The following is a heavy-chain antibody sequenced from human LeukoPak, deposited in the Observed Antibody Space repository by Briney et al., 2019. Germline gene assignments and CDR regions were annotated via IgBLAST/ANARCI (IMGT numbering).Heavy chain of an antibody. V-gene: IGHV4-61*02. Sequence: PSETLSLTCTVSGGSISSTNYFWSWIRQPAGKGLEWIGRIYTSGNTNYNPSLKSRVTISVDTSKNQFSLKLSSVTAADTAVYYCARLLAAAGLNDAFDIWGQGTMVTVSS. J-gene: IGHJ3*02. CDR2: IYTSGNT. D-gene: IGHD6-13*01. CDR1: GGSISSTNYF. CDR3: ARLLAAAGLNDAFDI.